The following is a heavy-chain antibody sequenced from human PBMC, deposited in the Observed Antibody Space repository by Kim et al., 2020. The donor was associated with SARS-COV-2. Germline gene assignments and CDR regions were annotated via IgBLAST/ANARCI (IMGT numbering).Heavy chain of an antibody. CDR3: AKRMEGPFDY. CDR1: GFTFSSYG. D-gene: IGHD2-8*01. Sequence: GGSLRLSCAASGFTFSSYGMHWVRQAPGKGLEWVAVISYDGSNKYYADSVKGRFTISRDNSKNTLYLQMNSLRAEDTAVYYCAKRMEGPFDYWGQGTLVTVSS. J-gene: IGHJ4*02. CDR2: ISYDGSNK. V-gene: IGHV3-30*18.